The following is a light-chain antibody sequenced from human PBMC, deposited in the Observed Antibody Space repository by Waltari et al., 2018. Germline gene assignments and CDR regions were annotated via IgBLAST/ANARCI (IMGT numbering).Light chain of an antibody. V-gene: IGKV1-12*01. Sequence: DVQMTQSPSSVPASVGDKLPITCRAGQDIGTGLAWYQQKPGRAPKSLIYDVSNLQSGVPSRFSGSGSGTDFTLTISSLQPEDFATYYCQQSKNFPPTFGGGTRVDLK. CDR3: QQSKNFPPT. CDR1: QDIGTG. CDR2: DVS. J-gene: IGKJ4*01.